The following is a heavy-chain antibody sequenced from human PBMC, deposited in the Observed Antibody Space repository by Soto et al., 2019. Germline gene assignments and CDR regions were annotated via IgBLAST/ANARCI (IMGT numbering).Heavy chain of an antibody. CDR2: ISSSSSYI. V-gene: IGHV3-21*01. J-gene: IGHJ4*02. CDR1: GFTFSDYG. Sequence: GGSLRLSCAASGFTFSDYGMDWVRQAPGKGLEWVSSISSSSSYIYYADSVKGRFTISRDNAKNSLFLQMDSLRAEDTAVYYCAREAAPNYDFWSGSPFGYWGQGTLVTVSS. CDR3: AREAAPNYDFWSGSPFGY. D-gene: IGHD3-3*01.